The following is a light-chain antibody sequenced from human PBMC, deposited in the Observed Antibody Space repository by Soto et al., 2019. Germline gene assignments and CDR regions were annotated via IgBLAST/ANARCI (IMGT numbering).Light chain of an antibody. V-gene: IGLV1-44*01. J-gene: IGLJ2*01. Sequence: QLVLTQPPSASGTPGQTIAISCSGGNSNIGSHTVNWFQQLPGTAPRLLIYSNTQRPSGVPDRFSGSKSGTSASLAISGLQSEYEGDYYCATWDDSLNGVVFGGGTKLTVL. CDR1: NSNIGSHT. CDR3: ATWDDSLNGVV. CDR2: SNT.